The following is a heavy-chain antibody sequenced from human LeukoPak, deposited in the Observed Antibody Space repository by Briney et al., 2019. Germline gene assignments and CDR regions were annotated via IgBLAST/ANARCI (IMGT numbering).Heavy chain of an antibody. Sequence: SVKVSCKASGGTFSSYAISWVRQAPGQGLEWMGGIIPIFGTANYAQKFQGRVTITTDESTSTAYMELSSLRSEDTAVYYCARDLGYCSGGSCWGQGTLVTVSS. J-gene: IGHJ4*02. CDR3: ARDLGYCSGGSC. V-gene: IGHV1-69*05. D-gene: IGHD2-15*01. CDR2: IIPIFGTA. CDR1: GGTFSSYA.